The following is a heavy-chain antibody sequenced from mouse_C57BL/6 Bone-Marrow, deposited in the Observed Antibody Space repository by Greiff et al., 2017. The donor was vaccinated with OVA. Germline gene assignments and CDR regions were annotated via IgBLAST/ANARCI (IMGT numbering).Heavy chain of an antibody. CDR3: TEKSSYPHY. D-gene: IGHD1-1*01. CDR2: IRLKSDNYAT. V-gene: IGHV6-3*01. Sequence: EVKLEESGGGLVQPGGSMKLSCVASGFTFSNYWMNWVRQSPEKGLEWVAQIRLKSDNYATHYAESVKGRFTISRDDSKSSVYLQMNNLRAEDTGIYYCTEKSSYPHYWGQGTTLTVSS. CDR1: GFTFSNYW. J-gene: IGHJ2*01.